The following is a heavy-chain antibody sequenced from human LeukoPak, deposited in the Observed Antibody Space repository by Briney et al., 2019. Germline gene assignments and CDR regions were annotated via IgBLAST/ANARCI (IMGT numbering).Heavy chain of an antibody. Sequence: PGGSLRLSCAASGFTFSSYWMSWVRQAPGKGLEWVANIKQDGSEKYYVDSVKGRFTISRDNAKNSLYLQMNSLRAEDTAVYYRARDIGYYDSSGYPYYWGQGTLVTVSS. D-gene: IGHD3-22*01. CDR2: IKQDGSEK. CDR1: GFTFSSYW. J-gene: IGHJ4*02. V-gene: IGHV3-7*01. CDR3: ARDIGYYDSSGYPYY.